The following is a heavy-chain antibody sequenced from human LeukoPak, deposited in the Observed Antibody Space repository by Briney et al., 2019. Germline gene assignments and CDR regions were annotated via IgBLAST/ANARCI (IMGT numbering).Heavy chain of an antibody. CDR3: ARDNGMGYYGGSGYFDY. D-gene: IGHD1-26*01. V-gene: IGHV1-2*02. CDR1: GYTFNGYY. CDR2: INPNSGGT. Sequence: ASVKVSCKASGYTFNGYYLHWVRQAPGQGLEWMGWINPNSGGTNYAQKFQGRVTMTRDTSITTAYMELSRLTSDDTAVYYCARDNGMGYYGGSGYFDYWGQGTLVTVSS. J-gene: IGHJ4*02.